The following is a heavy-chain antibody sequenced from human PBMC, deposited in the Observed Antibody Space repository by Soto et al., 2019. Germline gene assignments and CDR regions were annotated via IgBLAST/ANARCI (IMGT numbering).Heavy chain of an antibody. D-gene: IGHD3-10*01. CDR2: ISAYNQNT. Sequence: GASVKVSCKASGYVFTSFGLNWVRQAPGQGLEWMGWISAYNQNTDYAQSLQDRVTMTTDASTDTAYMELRSLTSDDTAVYYCTRGTYFGSGNLPPTMIDYWGQGTLVTVSS. CDR3: TRGTYFGSGNLPPTMIDY. CDR1: GYVFTSFG. V-gene: IGHV1-18*01. J-gene: IGHJ4*02.